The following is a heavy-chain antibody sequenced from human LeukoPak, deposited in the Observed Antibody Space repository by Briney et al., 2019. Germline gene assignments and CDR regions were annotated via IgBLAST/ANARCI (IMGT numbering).Heavy chain of an antibody. CDR2: ISGSGGTT. CDR3: ARGGSVFAYFFDY. CDR1: GFTFSSYA. Sequence: GGSLRLSCAASGFTFSSYAMSWVRQAPGKGLEWVSAISGSGGTTYYTDSVKGRFTISRDGSTNTLYLQLSSLRAEDTAIYYCARGGSVFAYFFDYWGQGTLVTVSS. J-gene: IGHJ4*02. D-gene: IGHD3-10*01. V-gene: IGHV3-23*01.